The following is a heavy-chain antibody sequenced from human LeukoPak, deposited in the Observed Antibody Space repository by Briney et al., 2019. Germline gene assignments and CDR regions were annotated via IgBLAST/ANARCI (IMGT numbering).Heavy chain of an antibody. V-gene: IGHV1-8*03. J-gene: IGHJ5*02. CDR2: MNPNSGDR. CDR1: GYTFSSYD. Sequence: ASVKVSCKASGYTFSSYDINWVRQATGQGLEWMGWMNPNSGDRGHAQKFQGRVTITRNTSISTAYMELSSLRSEDTAVYYCARGDYYGSGSYNWFDPWGQGTLVTVSS. CDR3: ARGDYYGSGSYNWFDP. D-gene: IGHD3-10*01.